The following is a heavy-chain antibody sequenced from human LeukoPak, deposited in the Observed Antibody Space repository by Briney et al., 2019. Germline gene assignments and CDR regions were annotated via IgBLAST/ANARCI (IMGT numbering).Heavy chain of an antibody. D-gene: IGHD3-3*01. J-gene: IGHJ5*02. CDR3: ARGGYDFWGALNWFDP. CDR1: GGSISSGDYY. CDR2: IYTSGST. Sequence: PSETLSLTCTVSGGSISSGDYYWSWIRQPPGKGLEWIGYIYTSGSTNYNPSLKSRVTISVDTSKNQFSLKLSSVTAADTAVYYCARGGYDFWGALNWFDPWGQGTLVTVSS. V-gene: IGHV4-30-4*01.